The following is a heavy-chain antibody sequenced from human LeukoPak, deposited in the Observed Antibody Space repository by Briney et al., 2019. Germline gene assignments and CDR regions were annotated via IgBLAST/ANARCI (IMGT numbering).Heavy chain of an antibody. Sequence: GGSLRLSCAAFGFTFKLYTMNWVRQAPGKGLEWVAVISYDGGNKYYADSVKGRFTISRDNSKNTLYLQMNSLRAEDTAVYYCAKDFWPDEVAATYGPYADYWGQGTLVTVSS. CDR3: AKDFWPDEVAATYGPYADY. V-gene: IGHV3-30*18. J-gene: IGHJ4*02. CDR2: ISYDGGNK. D-gene: IGHD2-15*01. CDR1: GFTFKLYT.